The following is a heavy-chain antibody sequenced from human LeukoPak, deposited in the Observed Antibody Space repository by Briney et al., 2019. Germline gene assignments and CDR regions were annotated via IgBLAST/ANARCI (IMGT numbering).Heavy chain of an antibody. D-gene: IGHD2-15*01. Sequence: GGSLRLSCAASGFTFSDYYMSWIRQAPGKGLEWVSYISSSGSTIYYADSVKGRFTISRDNAKNSLYLQMNSLRAEDTAVDYCASPRVSYSYYYYMDVWGKGTTVTVSS. CDR1: GFTFSDYY. J-gene: IGHJ6*03. CDR3: ASPRVSYSYYYYMDV. CDR2: ISSSGSTI. V-gene: IGHV3-11*01.